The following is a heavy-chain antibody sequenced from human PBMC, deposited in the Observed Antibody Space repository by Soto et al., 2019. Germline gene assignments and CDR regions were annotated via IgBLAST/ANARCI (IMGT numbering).Heavy chain of an antibody. CDR2: INPNSGGT. J-gene: IGHJ4*02. Sequence: ASVKVSCKASGYTFTGYYMHWVRQAPGQGLEWMGWINPNSGGTNYAQKFQGRVTMTRDTSISTAYMELSRLRSDDTAVYYCARDQDGYFNFDYWGQGTLVTVSS. CDR1: GYTFTGYY. V-gene: IGHV1-2*02. CDR3: ARDQDGYFNFDY. D-gene: IGHD5-12*01.